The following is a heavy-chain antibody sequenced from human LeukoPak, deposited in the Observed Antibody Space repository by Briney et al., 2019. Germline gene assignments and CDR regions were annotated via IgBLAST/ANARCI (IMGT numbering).Heavy chain of an antibody. CDR1: GFTFSSYW. J-gene: IGHJ6*03. Sequence: AGGSLRLSCAASGFTFSSYWMTWVRQAPWKGLEWVANIRDDGSEKYYVDSVKGRFTISRDNAKNSLYLRMNSLRAEDTAVYYCARLNYDFWSGVWEGYYMDVWGKGTTVTVSS. CDR2: IRDDGSEK. V-gene: IGHV3-7*01. D-gene: IGHD3-3*01. CDR3: ARLNYDFWSGVWEGYYMDV.